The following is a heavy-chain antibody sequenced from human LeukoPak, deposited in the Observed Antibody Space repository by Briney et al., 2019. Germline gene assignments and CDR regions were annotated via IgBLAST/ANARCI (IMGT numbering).Heavy chain of an antibody. Sequence: GGSLRLSCAASGFTFSNYTMNWVRQAPGKELEWVSYISSSSSAIFYADSVKGRFTISRDNAKNSLYLQMNSLRAEDTAVYYCARELRALLWFGEETDAFDIWGQGTMVTVSS. CDR1: GFTFSNYT. V-gene: IGHV3-48*01. CDR2: ISSSSSAI. J-gene: IGHJ3*02. D-gene: IGHD3-10*01. CDR3: ARELRALLWFGEETDAFDI.